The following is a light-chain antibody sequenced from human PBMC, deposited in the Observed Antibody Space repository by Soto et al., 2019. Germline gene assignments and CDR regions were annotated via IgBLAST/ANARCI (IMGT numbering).Light chain of an antibody. Sequence: DIQMTQSPSTLSASVGDRVTITCRASQSITDWLAWYQQKPGKAPKFLIYKASNLEGGVPSRFSGSGSGTEFTLTISSVQPDDFATYYCQYWDNYSWTVVQGTKVEIK. CDR2: KAS. CDR1: QSITDW. J-gene: IGKJ1*01. CDR3: QYWDNYSWT. V-gene: IGKV1-5*03.